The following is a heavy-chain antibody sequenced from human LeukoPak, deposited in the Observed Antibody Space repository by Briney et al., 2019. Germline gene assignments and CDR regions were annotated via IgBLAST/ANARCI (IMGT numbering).Heavy chain of an antibody. CDR3: ARSVGAAISVAGLYFDY. J-gene: IGHJ4*02. CDR1: GYRFTSYW. Sequence: KPGESLKISCKGSGYRFTSYWIGWVRQMPGKGLEWMGIIYPGDSDTRYSPSFQGQVTISADKSISTAYLQWSSLKASDTAMYYCARSVGAAISVAGLYFDYWGQGTLVTVSS. V-gene: IGHV5-51*01. D-gene: IGHD6-19*01. CDR2: IYPGDSDT.